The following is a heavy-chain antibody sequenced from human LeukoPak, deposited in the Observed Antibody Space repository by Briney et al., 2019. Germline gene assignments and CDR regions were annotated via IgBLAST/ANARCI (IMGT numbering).Heavy chain of an antibody. CDR3: ARTPYDFWSASYSYYFDY. J-gene: IGHJ4*02. CDR1: GFSFSSYS. Sequence: EPGGSLRLSCAASGFSFSSYSMNWVRQAPGKGLEWVSYISSSTTTIYYADSVKGRFTISRDNAKNSLYLQMNSLRAEDTAVFYCARTPYDFWSASYSYYFDYWGQGTLVTVSS. V-gene: IGHV3-48*01. CDR2: ISSSTTTI. D-gene: IGHD3-3*01.